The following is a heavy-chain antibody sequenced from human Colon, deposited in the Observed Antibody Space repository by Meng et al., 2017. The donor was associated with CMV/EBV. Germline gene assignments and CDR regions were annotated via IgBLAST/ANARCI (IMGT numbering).Heavy chain of an antibody. V-gene: IGHV3-48*04. J-gene: IGHJ6*02. Sequence: GESLKISCVASGFMFSGYIMTWVRQAPGKGLEWIASIRSSSNSIKYADSVRGRFTISPDNANNSMYLQMNSLTGDDTAVYYCARDGGSGSYYMSVDGMDVWGQG. CDR1: GFMFSGYI. CDR2: IRSSSNSI. CDR3: ARDGGSGSYYMSVDGMDV. D-gene: IGHD3-10*01.